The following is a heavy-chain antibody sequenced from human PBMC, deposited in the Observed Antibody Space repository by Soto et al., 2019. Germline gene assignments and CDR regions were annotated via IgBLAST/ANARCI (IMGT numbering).Heavy chain of an antibody. V-gene: IGHV3-21*01. CDR3: ARRGVVWGGNYGMDV. CDR1: GFTFSSYS. Sequence: GGSLRLSCAASGFTFSSYSMNWVRQAPGKGLEWVSSISSSSSYIYYADSVKGRFTISRDNAKNSLYLQMNSLRAEDTAVYYCARRGVVWGGNYGMDVWGQGTTVTVSS. J-gene: IGHJ6*02. D-gene: IGHD7-27*01. CDR2: ISSSSSYI.